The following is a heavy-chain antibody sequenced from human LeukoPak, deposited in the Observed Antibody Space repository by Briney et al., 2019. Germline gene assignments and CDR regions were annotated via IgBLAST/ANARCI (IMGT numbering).Heavy chain of an antibody. D-gene: IGHD3-16*01. CDR2: ISTSGSTI. J-gene: IGHJ4*02. Sequence: GGSLRLSCAASGFSFRTYEMTWVRQAPGKGLEWVSHISTSGSTINYADSVKGRFTISRDNTKNSLYLQMNSLRAEDTAVYYCARGGSYFVHWGQGTLVTVSS. CDR1: GFSFRTYE. V-gene: IGHV3-48*03. CDR3: ARGGSYFVH.